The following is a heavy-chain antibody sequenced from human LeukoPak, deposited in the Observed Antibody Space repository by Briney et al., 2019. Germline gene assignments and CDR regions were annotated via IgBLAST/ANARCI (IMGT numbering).Heavy chain of an antibody. D-gene: IGHD3-16*01. Sequence: GGSLRLSCAASGFTFSSEWMHWVRQAPGRGLVWISHINSDGGSTHYGDSVKGRFTISRDNSKNTLYLQMNSLRADDTAIYYCARNQQLGGHSYYYYGMDVWGQGTTVTVSS. CDR3: ARNQQLGGHSYYYYGMDV. J-gene: IGHJ6*02. CDR1: GFTFSSEW. V-gene: IGHV3-74*01. CDR2: INSDGGST.